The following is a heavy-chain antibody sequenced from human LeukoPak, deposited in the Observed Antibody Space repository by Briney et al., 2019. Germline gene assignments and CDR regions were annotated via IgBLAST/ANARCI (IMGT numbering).Heavy chain of an antibody. V-gene: IGHV4-61*01. Sequence: SETLSLTCTVSGGSVSSGSYYWSWIRQPPGKGLEWIGYIFYSGSTNYNPSLKNRVTISIDTSKNQFSLKLNSVTAADTAVYYCARDRYALTFDYWGQGILVTVSS. CDR1: GGSVSSGSYY. D-gene: IGHD3-16*01. J-gene: IGHJ4*02. CDR3: ARDRYALTFDY. CDR2: IFYSGST.